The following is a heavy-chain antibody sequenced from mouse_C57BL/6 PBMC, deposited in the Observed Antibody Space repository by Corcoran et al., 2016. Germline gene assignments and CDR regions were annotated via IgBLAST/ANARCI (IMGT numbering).Heavy chain of an antibody. J-gene: IGHJ2*01. CDR1: GYTFTDYN. V-gene: IGHV1-22*01. D-gene: IGHD1-1*01. Sequence: EVQLQQSGPELVKPGASVKMSCKASGYTFTDYNMHWVKQSHGKSLEWIGYINPNNGGTSYNQKFKGKATLTVNKSSSTAYMELRSLTSEDSAVYYCAREGYYYGSSRGFFDYWGQGTTLTVSS. CDR3: AREGYYYGSSRGFFDY. CDR2: INPNNGGT.